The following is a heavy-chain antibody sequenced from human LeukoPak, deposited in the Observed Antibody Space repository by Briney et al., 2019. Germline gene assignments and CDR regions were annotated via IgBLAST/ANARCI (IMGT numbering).Heavy chain of an antibody. Sequence: ASVRVSCKATGSNFSSYGIGRVRQAPGQWLEWMGGSIPIFGTANYAQKFQGRVTITADESTSTAYMELSSLRSEDTAVYYCARNIDSLSLYYNYGMDVWGQGTTVTVSS. CDR1: GSNFSSYG. CDR3: ARNIDSLSLYYNYGMDV. V-gene: IGHV1-69*13. J-gene: IGHJ6*02. D-gene: IGHD2/OR15-2a*01. CDR2: SIPIFGTA.